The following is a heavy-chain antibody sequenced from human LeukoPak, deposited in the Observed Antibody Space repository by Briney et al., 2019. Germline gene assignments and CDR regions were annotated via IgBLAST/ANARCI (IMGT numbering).Heavy chain of an antibody. CDR2: IYYSGST. Sequence: SETLSLTCTVSGGSISSYYWSWIRQHPGKGLEWIGCIYYSGSTDYNPSLKSRVTISVDTSKNQFSLKLSSVTAADTAVYYCARGPNYPSPSQFDYWGQGTLVTVSS. V-gene: IGHV4-59*08. CDR3: ARGPNYPSPSQFDY. J-gene: IGHJ4*02. CDR1: GGSISSYY. D-gene: IGHD5-24*01.